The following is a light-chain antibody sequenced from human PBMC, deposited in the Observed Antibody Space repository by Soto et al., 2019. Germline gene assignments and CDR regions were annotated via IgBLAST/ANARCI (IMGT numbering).Light chain of an antibody. CDR1: QSISSW. Sequence: DIQMTQSPSTLSASVGDRVTITCRASQSISSWLAWYQQKPGKAPKLLIYDASSLESGVPSRFSGSGSGTEFTLTISSLQPDDFATYYCQQYNSDSTFGQGTKLEIK. CDR2: DAS. V-gene: IGKV1-5*01. J-gene: IGKJ2*01. CDR3: QQYNSDST.